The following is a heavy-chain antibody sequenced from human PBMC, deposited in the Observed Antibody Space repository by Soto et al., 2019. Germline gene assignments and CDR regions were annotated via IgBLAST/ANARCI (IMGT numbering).Heavy chain of an antibody. CDR2: ISAYNGNT. CDR1: GYTFTSYG. J-gene: IGHJ5*02. Sequence: ASVKVSCKASGYTFTSYGISWVRQAPGQGLEWMGWISAYNGNTNYAQKLQGRVTMTTDTSTSTAYMELRSLRSDDTAVYYCARAKDLYYYGSGVYNWFDPWGQGTLVTVSS. D-gene: IGHD3-10*01. CDR3: ARAKDLYYYGSGVYNWFDP. V-gene: IGHV1-18*01.